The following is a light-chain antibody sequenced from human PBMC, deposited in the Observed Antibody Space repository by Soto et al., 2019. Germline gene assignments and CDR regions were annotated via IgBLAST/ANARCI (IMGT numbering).Light chain of an antibody. Sequence: QSVLTQLPSVSGAPGQRVTISCTGSSSNIGAGYDVHWYQQLPGTAPKLLIYDNSNRPSGVPDRFSGSKSGTSASLAITGLQAEDGADYYCQSYDSSLSGAVFGGGTQLTVL. J-gene: IGLJ7*01. CDR2: DNS. CDR3: QSYDSSLSGAV. V-gene: IGLV1-40*01. CDR1: SSNIGAGYD.